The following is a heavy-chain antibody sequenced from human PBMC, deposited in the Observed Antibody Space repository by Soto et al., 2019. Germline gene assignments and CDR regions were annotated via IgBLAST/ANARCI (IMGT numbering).Heavy chain of an antibody. CDR1: RFSFHKYW. CDR3: TRDQDDSSDAFDI. D-gene: IGHD3-3*01. Sequence: EVQLVESGGDLVQPGWSLRLSCAASRFSFHKYWMSWVRQAPGKGLEWVANIKEDGSEKYYVDSVKGRFTISRDNAKNSLYLQMNSLRVEDTAMYYCTRDQDDSSDAFDIWGQGTPVTVSS. V-gene: IGHV3-7*01. J-gene: IGHJ3*02. CDR2: IKEDGSEK.